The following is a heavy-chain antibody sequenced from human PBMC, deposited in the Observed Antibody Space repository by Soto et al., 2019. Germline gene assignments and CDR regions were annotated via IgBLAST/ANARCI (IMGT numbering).Heavy chain of an antibody. V-gene: IGHV1-24*01. CDR3: ARGAAIVGATTPFDY. CDR2: FDPEDGET. J-gene: IGHJ4*02. D-gene: IGHD1-26*01. Sequence: ASVKVSCKVSGYTLTELSMHWVRQAPGKGLEWMGGFDPEDGETIYAQKFQGRVTMTEDTSTDTAYMELSSLRSDDTAVYYCARGAAIVGATTPFDYWGQGTLVTVSS. CDR1: GYTLTELS.